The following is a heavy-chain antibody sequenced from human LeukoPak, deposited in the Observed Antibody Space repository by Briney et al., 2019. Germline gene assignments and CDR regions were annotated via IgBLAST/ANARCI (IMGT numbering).Heavy chain of an antibody. J-gene: IGHJ4*02. D-gene: IGHD3-10*01. V-gene: IGHV1-8*01. Sequence: ASVKVSCKASGYTFTSYDISWVRQATGQGLEWMGWMNPNSGNTGYAQKFKGRVTMTRNTSISTAYLELSSLRSEDTAVYYCAREMVRGIRWLDNWGQGTLATVSS. CDR1: GYTFTSYD. CDR3: AREMVRGIRWLDN. CDR2: MNPNSGNT.